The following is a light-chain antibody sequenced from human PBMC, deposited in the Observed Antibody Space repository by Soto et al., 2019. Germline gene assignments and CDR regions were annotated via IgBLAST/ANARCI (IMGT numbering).Light chain of an antibody. CDR2: GVG. CDR1: ISDFVIYNY. V-gene: IGLV2-14*01. Sequence: QSALTQPASVSGSPGQSITISCTGTISDFVIYNYVSWYQQHPGKAPKLMHYGVGNRPSGVSNRFSGSKSGNTASLTISGLQAEDEADYYCSSHTMSSALQVFGTGTKLTVL. J-gene: IGLJ1*01. CDR3: SSHTMSSALQV.